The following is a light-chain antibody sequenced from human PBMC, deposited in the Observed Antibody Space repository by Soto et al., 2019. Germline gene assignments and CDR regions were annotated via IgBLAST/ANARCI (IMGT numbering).Light chain of an antibody. CDR1: QTINNN. V-gene: IGKV3-15*01. J-gene: IGKJ1*01. CDR2: GAS. Sequence: EIVLMQSARTLSVSGGGGDIVSRRASQTINNNVAWYQLKDGQVPRLLIYGASTRAADVPARFSGGGSGTEFTLPISSLQSEDCAEYHCQQYNNWPQTFGQGTKVDIK. CDR3: QQYNNWPQT.